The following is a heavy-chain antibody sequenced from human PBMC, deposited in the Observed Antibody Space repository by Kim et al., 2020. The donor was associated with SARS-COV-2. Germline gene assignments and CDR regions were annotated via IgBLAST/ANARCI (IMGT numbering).Heavy chain of an antibody. J-gene: IGHJ4*02. Sequence: GGSLRLSCAASGFTFSSYSMNWVRQAPGKGLEWVSSISSSSSYIYYADSVKGRFTISRDNAKNSLYLQMNSLRAEDTAVYYCARGSAALWFGESGPYYFDYWGQGTLVTVSS. CDR1: GFTFSSYS. CDR2: ISSSSSYI. V-gene: IGHV3-21*01. D-gene: IGHD3-10*01. CDR3: ARGSAALWFGESGPYYFDY.